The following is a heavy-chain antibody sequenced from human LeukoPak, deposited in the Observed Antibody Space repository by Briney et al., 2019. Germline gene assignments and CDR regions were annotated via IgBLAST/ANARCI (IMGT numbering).Heavy chain of an antibody. CDR3: ASGQHIVVVTAMEWYFDL. CDR2: ISGSGGST. D-gene: IGHD2-21*02. Sequence: GGSLRLSCAASGFTFSSYARNWVRQAPGKGLEWVSAISGSGGSTYYADSVKGRFTISRDNSKNTRDLQMNSLRAEDTAVYYCASGQHIVVVTAMEWYFDLWGRGTLVTVSS. V-gene: IGHV3-23*01. CDR1: GFTFSSYA. J-gene: IGHJ2*01.